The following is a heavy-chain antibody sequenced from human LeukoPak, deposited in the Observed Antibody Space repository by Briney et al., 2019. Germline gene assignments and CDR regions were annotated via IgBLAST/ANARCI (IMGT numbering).Heavy chain of an antibody. CDR2: INWNGGST. Sequence: PGGSLRLSCAASGFTFDDYGMIWVRQAPGKGLEWVSGINWNGGSTGYADSVEGRFTISRDNAKNSLYLQVNSLRAEDTALYYCARGNGNPDYYYYMDVWGKGTTVTVSS. CDR3: ARGNGNPDYYYYMDV. D-gene: IGHD1-14*01. CDR1: GFTFDDYG. J-gene: IGHJ6*03. V-gene: IGHV3-20*04.